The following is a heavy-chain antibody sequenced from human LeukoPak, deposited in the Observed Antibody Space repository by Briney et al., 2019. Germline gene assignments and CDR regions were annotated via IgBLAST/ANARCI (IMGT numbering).Heavy chain of an antibody. CDR2: ISDGGSST. Sequence: GGFLRLSCAASGFTFTSYAMSWVRQAPGKGLEWVSTISDGGSSTFYADSVKGRFTISRDNSKNTLYLQMSSLRAEDTAVCYCAPRGIRLWFDYWGQGTLVTVSS. CDR3: APRGIRLWFDY. D-gene: IGHD4/OR15-4a*01. V-gene: IGHV3-23*01. CDR1: GFTFTSYA. J-gene: IGHJ4*02.